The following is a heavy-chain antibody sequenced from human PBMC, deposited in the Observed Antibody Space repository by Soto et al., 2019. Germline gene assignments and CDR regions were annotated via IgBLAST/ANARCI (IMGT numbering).Heavy chain of an antibody. CDR3: ARVADQQQLVVWFDP. J-gene: IGHJ5*02. CDR1: GGSISSGGYY. CDR2: IYYSGST. V-gene: IGHV4-31*03. Sequence: PSETLSLTCTVSGGSISSGGYYWSWIRQHPGKGLEWIGYIYYSGSTYYNPSLKSRVTISVDTSKNQFSLKLSSVTAADTAVYYCARVADQQQLVVWFDPWGQGTLVTVSS. D-gene: IGHD6-13*01.